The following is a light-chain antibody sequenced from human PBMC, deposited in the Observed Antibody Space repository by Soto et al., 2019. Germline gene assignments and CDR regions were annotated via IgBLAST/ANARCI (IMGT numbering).Light chain of an antibody. CDR3: QQCNKWPLT. CDR2: SAS. Sequence: EILMTQSPVTLSVSPGERATLSCTASQSVNNNVAWYQQKPGHAPRLLIYSASIGATGTPARFSGSGSGSDFTLTISSLQSEDFAVYYCQQCNKWPLTFGHGTKVDIK. CDR1: QSVNNN. V-gene: IGKV3-15*01. J-gene: IGKJ3*01.